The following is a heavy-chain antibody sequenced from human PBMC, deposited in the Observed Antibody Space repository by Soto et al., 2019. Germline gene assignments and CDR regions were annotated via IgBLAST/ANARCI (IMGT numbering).Heavy chain of an antibody. CDR1: GGTFSSYA. CDR3: ARESRYCSGGSCYFLPGIDY. J-gene: IGHJ4*02. Sequence: QVQLVQSGAEVKKPGSSVKVSCKASGGTFSSYAISWVRQAPGQGLEWMGGIIPIFGTANYAQKFQGRVTITADESTGTAYMKLSSLRSEDTAVYYCARESRYCSGGSCYFLPGIDYWGQGTLVTVSS. CDR2: IIPIFGTA. D-gene: IGHD2-15*01. V-gene: IGHV1-69*12.